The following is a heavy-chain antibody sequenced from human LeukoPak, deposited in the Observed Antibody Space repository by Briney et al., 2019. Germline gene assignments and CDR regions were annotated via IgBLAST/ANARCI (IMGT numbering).Heavy chain of an antibody. CDR2: INQAGSET. CDR3: ARDFTMVTVDY. D-gene: IGHD4-23*01. Sequence: GGSLRLSCVASGFSFSSYWMSWVRRAPGKGLEWVANINQAGSETYYVDSVKGRFIISRDNTKNSLYLQVSSLRAEDTAVYYCARDFTMVTVDYWGQGTLVTVSP. V-gene: IGHV3-7*05. J-gene: IGHJ4*02. CDR1: GFSFSSYW.